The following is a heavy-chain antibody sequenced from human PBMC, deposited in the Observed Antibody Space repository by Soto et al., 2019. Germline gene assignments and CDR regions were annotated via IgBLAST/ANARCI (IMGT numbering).Heavy chain of an antibody. CDR1: GFTFSSYA. V-gene: IGHV3-23*01. Sequence: GGSLRLSCAASGFTFSSYAMSWVRQAPGKGLEWVSAISGSGGSTYYADSVKGRFTISRDNSKNTLYLQMNSLRAEDTAVYYCAKDRGTYYDILTGYYDFDYWGQGTLVTVSS. D-gene: IGHD3-9*01. J-gene: IGHJ4*02. CDR3: AKDRGTYYDILTGYYDFDY. CDR2: ISGSGGST.